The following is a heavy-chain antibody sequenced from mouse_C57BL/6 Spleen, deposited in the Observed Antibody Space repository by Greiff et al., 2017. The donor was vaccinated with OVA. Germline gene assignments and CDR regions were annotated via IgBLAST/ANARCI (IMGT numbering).Heavy chain of an antibody. D-gene: IGHD2-14*01. CDR1: GYTFTSYW. CDR3: ARGIGTYWYFDV. CDR2: IDPSDSYT. Sequence: QVQLKQPGAELVMPGASVKLSCKASGYTFTSYWMHWVKQRPGQGLEWIGEIDPSDSYTNYNQKFKGKSTLTVDKSSSTAYMQLSSLTSEDSAVYYCARGIGTYWYFDVWGTGTTVTVSS. J-gene: IGHJ1*03. V-gene: IGHV1-69*01.